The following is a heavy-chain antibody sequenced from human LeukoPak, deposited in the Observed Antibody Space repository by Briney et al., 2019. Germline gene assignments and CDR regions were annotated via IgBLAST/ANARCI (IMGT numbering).Heavy chain of an antibody. CDR3: VRQERNDIILRIIDSKGSWYDP. CDR2: IYPDDSDT. Sequence: GESLKISCKTSGYRFANYWIGWVRQTPGKGLEWMGIIYPDDSDTIYSPSFQGQVTISVDKSITTVYLQWSSRKASDTATYYCVRQERNDIILRIIDSKGSWYDPWGQGTLVTVSS. V-gene: IGHV5-51*01. J-gene: IGHJ5*02. CDR1: GYRFANYW. D-gene: IGHD3-10*01.